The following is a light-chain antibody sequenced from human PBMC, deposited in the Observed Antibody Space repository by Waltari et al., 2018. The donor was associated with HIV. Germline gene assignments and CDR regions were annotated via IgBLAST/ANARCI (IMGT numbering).Light chain of an antibody. Sequence: QSALTQPASVSGSPGQSITISCTGTSSDVGSYNLVSWYHQHPGKAPKLMIYEVSKRPAGVSNRFSGSKSGNTASLTSSGLQAEDEADYYCCSYAGSSTLVFGGGTKLTVL. CDR2: EVS. CDR3: CSYAGSSTLV. CDR1: SSDVGSYNL. J-gene: IGLJ2*01. V-gene: IGLV2-23*02.